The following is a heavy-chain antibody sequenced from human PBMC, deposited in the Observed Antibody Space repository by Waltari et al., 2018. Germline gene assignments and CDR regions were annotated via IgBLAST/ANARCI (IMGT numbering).Heavy chain of an antibody. CDR2: ISYNGRNI. Sequence: QVQLVEAGGGVVQPGRSLRLSCAASEFTFSSYAMHWVRKAPGTGRGWCAVISYNGRNIYYVDSVKGRFTISRDNSNKRLYLQMNSLRPEDTAVYYCARDYCDRTNCHGMDVWGQGTTVTVSS. V-gene: IGHV3-30*04. D-gene: IGHD3-22*01. CDR3: ARDYCDRTNCHGMDV. CDR1: EFTFSSYA. J-gene: IGHJ6*02.